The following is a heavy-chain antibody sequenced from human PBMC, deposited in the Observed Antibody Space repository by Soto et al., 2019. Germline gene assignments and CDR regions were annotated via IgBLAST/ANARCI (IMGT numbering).Heavy chain of an antibody. CDR1: GGSISSSSYY. J-gene: IGHJ4*02. V-gene: IGHV4-39*02. Sequence: SETLSLTCTVSGGSISSSSYYWGWIRQPPGKGLEWIGSIYYSGSTYYNTSLKSQVTISVDTSKNQFSLKLSSVTAADTAVYYCAREKSSSWDYWGQGTLVTVSS. CDR2: IYYSGST. CDR3: AREKSSSWDY. D-gene: IGHD6-13*01.